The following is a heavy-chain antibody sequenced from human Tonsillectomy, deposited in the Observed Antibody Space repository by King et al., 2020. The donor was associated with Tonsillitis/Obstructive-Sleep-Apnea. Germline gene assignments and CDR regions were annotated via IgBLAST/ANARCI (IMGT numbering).Heavy chain of an antibody. V-gene: IGHV3-7*04. D-gene: IGHD3-16*01. CDR2: INQNGGEK. CDR3: ARDRLPWGSFDY. J-gene: IGHJ4*02. Sequence: VQLVESGGGLVQPGGSLRLSCVASGFTFSSYWMSWVCQAPGKGLEWVANINQNGGEKYYVDSVKGRFTISRDNAKNSLYLQMNSLRAEDTAVYYCARDRLPWGSFDYWGQGTLVTVSS. CDR1: GFTFSSYW.